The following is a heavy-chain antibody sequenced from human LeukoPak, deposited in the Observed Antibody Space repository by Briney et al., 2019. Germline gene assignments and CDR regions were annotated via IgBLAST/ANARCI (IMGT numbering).Heavy chain of an antibody. Sequence: GESLKISCKGSGYSFTSYWIGWVRQMPGKGLEWMGIIYLGDSDTRYSPSFQGQVTISADKSISTAYLQWSSLKASDTAMYYCARHRQGYYGSGSYQGFDYWGQGTLLTVSS. V-gene: IGHV5-51*01. D-gene: IGHD3-10*01. CDR3: ARHRQGYYGSGSYQGFDY. J-gene: IGHJ4*02. CDR1: GYSFTSYW. CDR2: IYLGDSDT.